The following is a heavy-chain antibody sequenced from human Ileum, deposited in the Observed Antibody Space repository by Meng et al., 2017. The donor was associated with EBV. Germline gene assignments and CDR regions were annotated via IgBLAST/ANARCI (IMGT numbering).Heavy chain of an antibody. CDR2: IYYRGST. CDR1: VASNSSYD. V-gene: IGHV4-59*08. Sequence: QVCLPGAGPGLVNLSEALSLTCTFPVASNSSYDWSWIRQPPGKGLDWIGYIYYRGSTNYTPSLKSRVTISVDTSKNQFSLNLSSVTAADTAVYYCARGGWSLDYWGQGTLVTVSS. D-gene: IGHD2-15*01. J-gene: IGHJ4*02. CDR3: ARGGWSLDY.